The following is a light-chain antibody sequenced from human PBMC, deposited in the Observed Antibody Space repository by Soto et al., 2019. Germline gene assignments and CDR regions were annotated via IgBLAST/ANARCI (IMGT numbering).Light chain of an antibody. V-gene: IGKV1-39*01. CDR2: AAS. CDR3: QQSYSTPPGT. Sequence: LQMTPSPPSLSASVGDRLTITSRLSQRIGNYLAWYQHKQGTVPKLLIYAASSLQSGVPSRFSGSGSGTDFTLTISSLQPEDFATYYCQQSYSTPPGTFGQGTKVDIK. J-gene: IGKJ1*01. CDR1: QRIGNY.